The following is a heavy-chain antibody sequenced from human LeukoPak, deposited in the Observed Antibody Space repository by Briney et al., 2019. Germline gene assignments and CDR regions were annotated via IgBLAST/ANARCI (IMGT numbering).Heavy chain of an antibody. CDR3: ARDLFCSGGSCYSIPDY. CDR1: GYTFTGYY. Sequence: ASVKVSCKASGYTFTGYYMQWVRQAPGQGLEWMGWINPNSGGTNYAQKFQGRVTMTRDTSISTAYMELSRLRSDDTAVYYCARDLFCSGGSCYSIPDYWGQGTLVTVSS. D-gene: IGHD2-15*01. J-gene: IGHJ4*02. V-gene: IGHV1-2*02. CDR2: INPNSGGT.